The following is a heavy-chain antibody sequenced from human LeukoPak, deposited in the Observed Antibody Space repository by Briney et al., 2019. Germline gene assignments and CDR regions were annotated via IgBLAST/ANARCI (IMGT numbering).Heavy chain of an antibody. J-gene: IGHJ3*02. CDR3: TRIGFFYDSSGYSGAFDI. CDR2: IGCDDDK. Sequence: SGPALVKXTQTLTLTFTFSGISLSTSGMRVSWIRQPPGKALEWLARIGCDDDKFYSTSLKTRLTISKDTSKNQVVLTMTNMDPVDTATYYCTRIGFFYDSSGYSGAFDIWGQGTMVIVSS. D-gene: IGHD3-22*01. CDR1: GISLSTSGMR. V-gene: IGHV2-70*04.